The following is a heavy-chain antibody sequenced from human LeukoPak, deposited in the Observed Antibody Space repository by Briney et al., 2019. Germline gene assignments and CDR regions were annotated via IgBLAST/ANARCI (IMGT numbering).Heavy chain of an antibody. V-gene: IGHV3-30*18. CDR3: ANTRYGDYYFDY. Sequence: GGSLRLSCAASGFTFSSYGMHWVRQAPGKGLEWVAVISYDGSNKYYTDSVKGRFTISRDNSKNTLYLQMNSLRAEDTAVYYCANTRYGDYYFDYWGQGTLVTVSS. D-gene: IGHD4-17*01. CDR1: GFTFSSYG. CDR2: ISYDGSNK. J-gene: IGHJ4*02.